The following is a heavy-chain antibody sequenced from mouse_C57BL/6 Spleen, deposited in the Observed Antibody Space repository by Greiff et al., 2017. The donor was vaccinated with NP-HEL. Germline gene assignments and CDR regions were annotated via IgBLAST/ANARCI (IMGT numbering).Heavy chain of an antibody. V-gene: IGHV1-76*01. CDR1: GYTFTDYY. Sequence: VQLQQSGAELVRPGASVKLSCKASGYTFTDYYINWVKQRPGQGLEWIARIYPGSGNTYYNEKFKGKATLTAEKSSSTAYMQLSSLKSEDSAVYFCARWNYGSSDYWGQGTTLTVSS. CDR3: ARWNYGSSDY. CDR2: IYPGSGNT. J-gene: IGHJ2*01. D-gene: IGHD1-1*01.